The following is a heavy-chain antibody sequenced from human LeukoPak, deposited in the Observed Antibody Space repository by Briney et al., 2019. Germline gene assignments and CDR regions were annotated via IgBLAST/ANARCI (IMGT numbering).Heavy chain of an antibody. CDR2: IIPILGIA. CDR1: GGTFSSYA. V-gene: IGHV1-69*04. J-gene: IGHJ4*02. Sequence: ASVKVSCKASGGTFSSYAISWVRQAPGQGLEWMGRIIPILGIANYAQKFQGRVTITADKSTSTAYMELSSLRSEDTAVYYCATDYSNYNSPQAYWGQGTLVTVSS. CDR3: ATDYSNYNSPQAY. D-gene: IGHD4-11*01.